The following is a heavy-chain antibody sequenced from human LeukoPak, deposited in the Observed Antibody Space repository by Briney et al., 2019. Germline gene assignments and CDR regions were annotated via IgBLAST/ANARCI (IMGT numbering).Heavy chain of an antibody. V-gene: IGHV4-59*02. Sequence: SETLSLTCTVCGASVTDYYWSWIRQSPGKGLEWISYIHHSGNSDYNPSLRSRVTTSLDTSKNQFSLKLSSVTAADTAVYYCAREPGDWGQGTLVTVSS. J-gene: IGHJ4*02. CDR2: IHHSGNS. D-gene: IGHD1-14*01. CDR1: GASVTDYY. CDR3: AREPGD.